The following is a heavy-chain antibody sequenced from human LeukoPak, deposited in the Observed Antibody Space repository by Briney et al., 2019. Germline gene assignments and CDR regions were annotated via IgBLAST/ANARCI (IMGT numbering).Heavy chain of an antibody. Sequence: SETLSLTCTVSGGSISSGDYYWSWIRQPPGKGLEWIGYIYYSGSTYYNPSLKSRVTISVDRFKNQFSLKLSSVTAADTAVYYCARDVRGSSWYGYYYYYMDVWGKGTTVTVSS. V-gene: IGHV4-30-4*01. CDR3: ARDVRGSSWYGYYYYYMDV. D-gene: IGHD6-13*01. CDR2: IYYSGST. J-gene: IGHJ6*03. CDR1: GGSISSGDYY.